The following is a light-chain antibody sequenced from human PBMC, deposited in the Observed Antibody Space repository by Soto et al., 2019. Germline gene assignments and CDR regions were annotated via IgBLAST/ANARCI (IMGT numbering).Light chain of an antibody. CDR3: QQSNSIPPWT. CDR1: QSVSSY. J-gene: IGKJ1*01. V-gene: IGKV3-11*01. CDR2: DAS. Sequence: EIVLTQSPATLSLSPGERATLSCRASQSVSSYLAWYQQKPGQAPRLLIYDASNRATGIPARFSGSGSGTDFTLTISSLEPEDVATYYCQQSNSIPPWTFGQGTKVEIK.